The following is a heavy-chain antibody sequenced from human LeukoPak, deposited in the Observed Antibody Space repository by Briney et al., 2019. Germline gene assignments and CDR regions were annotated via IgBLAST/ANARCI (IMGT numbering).Heavy chain of an antibody. J-gene: IGHJ6*02. CDR3: ARRDGSWSLHDYYYYGMDV. D-gene: IGHD6-13*01. Sequence: ASVKVSCKASGYTFTSYGISWVRQAPGQGLEWMGWISAYNGNTNYAQKLQGRVTMTTDTSTSTAYMELRSLRSDDTAVYYCARRDGSWSLHDYYYYGMDVWGQGTTVTVSS. V-gene: IGHV1-18*01. CDR2: ISAYNGNT. CDR1: GYTFTSYG.